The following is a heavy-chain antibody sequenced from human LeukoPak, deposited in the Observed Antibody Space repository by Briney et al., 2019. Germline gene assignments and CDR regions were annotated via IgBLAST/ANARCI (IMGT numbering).Heavy chain of an antibody. V-gene: IGHV4-34*01. D-gene: IGHD3-10*01. CDR2: INHSGST. CDR3: ARRAGEFGELRGVDY. J-gene: IGHJ4*02. CDR1: GGSFSGYY. Sequence: SSETLSLTCAVHGGSFSGYYWSWIRQPPGKGLEWIGEINHSGSTNYNPSLKSRVTISVDTSKNQFSLKLSSVTAADTAVYYCARRAGEFGELRGVDYWGQGTLVTVSS.